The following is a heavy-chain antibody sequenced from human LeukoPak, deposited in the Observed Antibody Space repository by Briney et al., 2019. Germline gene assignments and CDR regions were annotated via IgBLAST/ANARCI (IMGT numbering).Heavy chain of an antibody. V-gene: IGHV1-18*01. Sequence: ASVRVSCKASGYTFTSYGISWVRQAPGQELEWMGWISAKNGNTNYAQKVQGRVTMTTDTSTSTAYMELRSLRSDDTAVYYCARDTEWEKNPDYFDYWGQGTLVTVSS. CDR2: ISAKNGNT. CDR3: ARDTEWEKNPDYFDY. J-gene: IGHJ4*02. D-gene: IGHD1-26*01. CDR1: GYTFTSYG.